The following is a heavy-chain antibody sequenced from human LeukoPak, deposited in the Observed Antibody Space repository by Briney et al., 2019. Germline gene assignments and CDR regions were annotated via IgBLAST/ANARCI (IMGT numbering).Heavy chain of an antibody. J-gene: IGHJ4*02. D-gene: IGHD3-22*01. CDR1: GFTFSSYN. CDR3: AKDGARSGYYYDSSGYSAYYFDY. Sequence: PGGSLRLSCAASGFTFSSYNMNWVRQAPGKGLEWVSSITSSSSYIYYADSVKGRFTISRDNSKNTLYLQMNSLRAEDTAVYYCAKDGARSGYYYDSSGYSAYYFDYWGQGTLVTVSS. CDR2: ITSSSSYI. V-gene: IGHV3-21*04.